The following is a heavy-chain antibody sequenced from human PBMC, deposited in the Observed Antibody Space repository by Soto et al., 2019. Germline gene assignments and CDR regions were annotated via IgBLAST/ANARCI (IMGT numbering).Heavy chain of an antibody. CDR2: IIPIFGTA. J-gene: IGHJ6*02. V-gene: IGHV1-69*06. CDR3: ATDPGIAAAGRNYGMGV. Sequence: SVKVSCKASGGTFSSYAISWVRQAPGQGLEWMGGIIPIFGTANYAQKFQGRVTITADKSTSTAYMELSSLRSEDTAVYYCATDPGIAAAGRNYGMGVWGQGTTVTVSS. D-gene: IGHD6-13*01. CDR1: GGTFSSYA.